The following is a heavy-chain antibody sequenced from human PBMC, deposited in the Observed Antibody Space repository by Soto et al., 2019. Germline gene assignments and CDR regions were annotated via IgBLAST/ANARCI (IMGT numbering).Heavy chain of an antibody. D-gene: IGHD3-10*01. Sequence: ASVKVSCKASGYTFTGYYMHWVRQAPGQGLEWMGWINPNSGGTNYAQKFQGWVTMTRDTSISTAYMELSRLRSDDTAVYYGARGGYGSGSTDYYYGMDVWGQGTTVTVSS. CDR2: INPNSGGT. V-gene: IGHV1-2*04. CDR3: ARGGYGSGSTDYYYGMDV. CDR1: GYTFTGYY. J-gene: IGHJ6*02.